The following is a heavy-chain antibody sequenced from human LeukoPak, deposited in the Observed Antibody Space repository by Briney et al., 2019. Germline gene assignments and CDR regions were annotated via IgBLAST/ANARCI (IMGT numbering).Heavy chain of an antibody. CDR1: GYTFTDYY. CDR3: ARGPNIVVVPAAIDYYYYMDV. J-gene: IGHJ6*03. D-gene: IGHD2-2*02. Sequence: GASVKVSCKTSGYTFTDYYLHWVRQAPGQGLEWMGWINPNSGGTNYAQKFQGRVTMTRDTSISTAYMELSRLRSDDTAVYYCARGPNIVVVPAAIDYYYYMDVWGKGTTVTVSS. V-gene: IGHV1-2*02. CDR2: INPNSGGT.